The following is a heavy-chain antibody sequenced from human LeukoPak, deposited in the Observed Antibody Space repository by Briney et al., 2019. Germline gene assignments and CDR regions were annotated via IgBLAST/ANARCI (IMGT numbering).Heavy chain of an antibody. CDR2: ISSSSSYI. J-gene: IGHJ4*02. Sequence: PGRSLRLSCAASGFTFDDYPMHWVRHAPGKGLEWVSSISSSSSYISYADSVKGRFTISRDNAKTSLYLQMNSLRAEDTAVYYCARRTGDCFDYWGQGTLVTVSS. CDR1: GFTFDDYP. CDR3: ARRTGDCFDY. D-gene: IGHD7-27*01. V-gene: IGHV3-21*01.